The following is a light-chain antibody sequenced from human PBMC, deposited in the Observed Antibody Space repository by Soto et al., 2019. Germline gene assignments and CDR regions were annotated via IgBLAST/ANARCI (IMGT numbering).Light chain of an antibody. V-gene: IGLV2-14*01. CDR2: DVS. CDR1: SSDVGGYNY. Sequence: QSALTQPASVSGSPGQSITISCTGTSSDVGGYNYVSRYQQHPGKAPKLMIYDVSDRPSGVSNRFSGSKSGNTASLTISGLQAEDEADYYCSSYTSSSTEVFGTGTKLTVL. CDR3: SSYTSSSTEV. J-gene: IGLJ1*01.